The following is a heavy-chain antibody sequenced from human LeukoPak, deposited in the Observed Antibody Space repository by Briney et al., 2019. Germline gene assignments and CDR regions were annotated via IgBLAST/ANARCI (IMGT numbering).Heavy chain of an antibody. CDR2: ISYDGSNK. V-gene: IGHV3-30*18. D-gene: IGHD2-15*01. J-gene: IGHJ4*02. CDR1: GFTFSSYG. Sequence: PGGSLRLSCAASGFTFSSYGMHWVRQAPGKGLEWVAVISYDGSNKYYADSVKGRFTTSRDNSKNTLYLQMNSLRAEDTAVYYCAKDRTPYCIADWGQGTLVTVSS. CDR3: AKDRTPYCIAD.